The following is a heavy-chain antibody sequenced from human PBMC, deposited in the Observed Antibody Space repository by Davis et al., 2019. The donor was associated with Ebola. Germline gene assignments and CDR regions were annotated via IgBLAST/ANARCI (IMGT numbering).Heavy chain of an antibody. V-gene: IGHV3-23*01. CDR3: AKDVRVVVPAAMIDH. Sequence: PGGSLRLSCAVSGFTFSSYAMSWVRQAPGKGLEWVSAISGSGSTTYSDSVKGRFTISRDNSKNTLYLQMNSLRPEDTATYFCAKDVRVVVPAAMIDHWGQGTLVTVSS. CDR2: ISGSGST. CDR1: GFTFSSYA. J-gene: IGHJ4*02. D-gene: IGHD2-2*01.